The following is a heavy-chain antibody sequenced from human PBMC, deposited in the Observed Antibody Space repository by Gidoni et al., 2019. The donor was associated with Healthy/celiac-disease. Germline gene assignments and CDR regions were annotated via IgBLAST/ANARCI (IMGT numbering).Heavy chain of an antibody. J-gene: IGHJ5*02. CDR3: ARVDTAMASNWFDP. CDR2: IYYSGST. D-gene: IGHD5-18*01. V-gene: IGHV4-59*01. Sequence: QVQLQESGPGLVKPSETLSLTCTVPGGSISSYYWSWIRQPPGKGLEWIGYIYYSGSTNYNPSLKSRVTISVDTSKNQFSLKLSSVTAADTAVYYCARVDTAMASNWFDPWGQGTLVTVSS. CDR1: GGSISSYY.